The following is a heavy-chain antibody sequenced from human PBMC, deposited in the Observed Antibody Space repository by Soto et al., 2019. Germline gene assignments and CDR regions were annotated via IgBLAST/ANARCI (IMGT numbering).Heavy chain of an antibody. CDR3: ARGRTSSPTPGDY. CDR2: IYYSGST. CDR1: GGSISSSIYY. J-gene: IGHJ4*02. V-gene: IGHV4-39*07. Sequence: SETLSLTCTVSGGSISSSIYYWGWISQHPGKGLEWIGSIYYSGSTYYNPSLKSRVTISVDTSKNQFSLKLSSVTAADTAVYYCARGRTSSPTPGDYWGQGTLVTVSS. D-gene: IGHD2-2*01.